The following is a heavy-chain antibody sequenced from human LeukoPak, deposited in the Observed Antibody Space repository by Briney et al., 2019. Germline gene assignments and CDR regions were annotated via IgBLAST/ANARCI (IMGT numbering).Heavy chain of an antibody. CDR3: ARTTGRGSYHFYYMDV. D-gene: IGHD3-16*02. V-gene: IGHV5-51*01. J-gene: IGHJ6*03. Sequence: HGESLKISCKGSGYSFTSYWIGWVRQMPGKGLEWMGIIYPGDSDTRYSPSFQGQVTISADKSISTAYLQWSSLKASDTAMYYCARTTGRGSYHFYYMDVWGKGTTVTISS. CDR2: IYPGDSDT. CDR1: GYSFTSYW.